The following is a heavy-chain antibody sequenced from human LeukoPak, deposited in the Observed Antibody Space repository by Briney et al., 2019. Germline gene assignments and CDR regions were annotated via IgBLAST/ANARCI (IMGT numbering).Heavy chain of an antibody. CDR1: GFTFSSYS. CDR2: ISSSSSYI. D-gene: IGHD1-26*01. CDR3: ARRGYHDYSGFDY. Sequence: GGSLRLSCAASGFTFSSYSMNWVRQAPGKGLEWVSSISSSSSYIYYADSVQGRFTISRDNSKNSLYLQMKSLRAEDTALYYCARRGYHDYSGFDYWGQGTLVTVSS. J-gene: IGHJ4*02. V-gene: IGHV3-21*01.